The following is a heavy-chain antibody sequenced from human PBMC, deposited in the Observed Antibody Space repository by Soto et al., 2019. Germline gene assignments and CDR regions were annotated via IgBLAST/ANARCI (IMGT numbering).Heavy chain of an antibody. D-gene: IGHD6-13*01. Sequence: GGSLRLSCAASGFTFSSYSMNWVRQAPGKGLEWVSSISSSSSYIYYADSVKGRFTISRDNAKNSLYLQTNSLRAEDTAVYYCARPRGYGSSPYYYYYYGMDVWGQGTTVTVSS. CDR2: ISSSSSYI. CDR1: GFTFSSYS. J-gene: IGHJ6*02. CDR3: ARPRGYGSSPYYYYYYGMDV. V-gene: IGHV3-21*01.